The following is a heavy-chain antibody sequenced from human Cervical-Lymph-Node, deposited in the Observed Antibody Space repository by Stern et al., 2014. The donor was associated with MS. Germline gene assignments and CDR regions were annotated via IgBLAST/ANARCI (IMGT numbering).Heavy chain of an antibody. Sequence: VQLVQSGAEVKKPGESLKIACKGSGYSFSSYWIAWVRQMPGKGLERMGMNFAGDSETRYSPSFEGQVTISVDKSTSAAYLHWSSLKASDTARYYCGREVALTAGLLGFWGQGTQVIVS. J-gene: IGHJ4*02. CDR2: NFAGDSET. V-gene: IGHV5-51*01. CDR1: GYSFSSYW. CDR3: GREVALTAGLLGF. D-gene: IGHD3-22*01.